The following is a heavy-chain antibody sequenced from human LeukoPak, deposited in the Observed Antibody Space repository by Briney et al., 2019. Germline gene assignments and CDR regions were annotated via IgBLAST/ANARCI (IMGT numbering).Heavy chain of an antibody. CDR1: GGSISSSSYY. D-gene: IGHD2-15*01. V-gene: IGHV4-39*01. J-gene: IGHJ4*02. Sequence: SEALALTCTVSGGSISSSSYYWGGIRQPPRKGLEWIGSIYYSGSTYYNPSLKSRVTISVDTSKNQFSLKLSSVTAADTAVYYCARTPPARDFDYWGQGTLVTVSS. CDR3: ARTPPARDFDY. CDR2: IYYSGST.